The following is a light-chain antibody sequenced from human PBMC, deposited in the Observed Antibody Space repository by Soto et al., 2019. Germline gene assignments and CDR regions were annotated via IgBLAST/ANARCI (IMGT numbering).Light chain of an antibody. CDR3: QQYDNLPPFT. Sequence: DIQMTQSPSSLSASVGDRVTITCQASQDIRKYLNWYQQKPGRAPKLLIYGASYLETGDPSRFSGSGYGTDFIFTISSLQPEDIATYYCQQYDNLPPFTFGPGTKVAVK. J-gene: IGKJ3*01. CDR1: QDIRKY. CDR2: GAS. V-gene: IGKV1-33*01.